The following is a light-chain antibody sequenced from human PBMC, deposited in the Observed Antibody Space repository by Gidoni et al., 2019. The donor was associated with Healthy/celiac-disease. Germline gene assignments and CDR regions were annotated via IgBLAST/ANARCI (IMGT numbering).Light chain of an antibody. J-gene: IGKJ1*01. Sequence: IQMTQSPSSLSASVGDRVTITCRASQSISSYLNWYQQKPGKAPKLLIYAASSLQSGVPSRFRGSGSGTDFTRTISSLQPEDFATYYCQQSYSTLRTFGQGTKVEIK. CDR1: QSISSY. CDR2: AAS. V-gene: IGKV1-39*01. CDR3: QQSYSTLRT.